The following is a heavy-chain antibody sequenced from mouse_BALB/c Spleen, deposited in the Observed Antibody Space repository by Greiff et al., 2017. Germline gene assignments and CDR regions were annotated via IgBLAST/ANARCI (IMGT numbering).Heavy chain of an antibody. Sequence: EVMLVQSGGGLVKPGGSLKLSCAASGFTFSSYAMSWVRQTPEKRLEWVASISSGGSPYYPDSVNGRFTISSDNARNILYLQMSSLRSEDTAMYYCTRDGNYVWFAYWGQGTLVTVSA. J-gene: IGHJ3*01. V-gene: IGHV5-6-5*01. CDR1: GFTFSSYA. D-gene: IGHD2-1*01. CDR3: TRDGNYVWFAY. CDR2: ISSGGSP.